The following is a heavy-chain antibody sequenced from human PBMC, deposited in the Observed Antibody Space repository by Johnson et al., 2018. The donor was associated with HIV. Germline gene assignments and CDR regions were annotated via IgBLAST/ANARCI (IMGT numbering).Heavy chain of an antibody. D-gene: IGHD3-10*01. CDR2: ISYDGSNK. V-gene: IGHV3-30*04. CDR1: GFTFSSYA. CDR3: TRWGGAFDI. Sequence: VQLVESGGGVVQPGRSLRLSCAASGFTFSSYAMHWVRQAPGKGLEWVAVISYDGSNKYYADSVKGRFTISRDNSKNTLYLQMNSLRAEDTAVYYCTRWGGAFDIWGQGTMVTVSS. J-gene: IGHJ3*02.